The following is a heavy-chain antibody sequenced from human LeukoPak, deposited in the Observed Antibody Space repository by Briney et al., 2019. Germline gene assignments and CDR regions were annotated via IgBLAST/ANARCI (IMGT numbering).Heavy chain of an antibody. CDR3: ARSSAVAGRFDY. D-gene: IGHD6-19*01. CDR2: INPNSGGT. V-gene: IGHV1-2*02. Sequence: ASVKVSCKASGYTFTGYYMHWVRQAPGQGLEWMGWINPNSGGTNYAQKFQGRVTMTRDTSISTAYMELSRLRSDGTAVYYCARSSAVAGRFDYWGQGTLVTVSS. J-gene: IGHJ4*02. CDR1: GYTFTGYY.